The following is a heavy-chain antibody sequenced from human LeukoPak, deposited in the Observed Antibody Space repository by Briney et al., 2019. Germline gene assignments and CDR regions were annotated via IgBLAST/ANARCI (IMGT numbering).Heavy chain of an antibody. CDR1: GGSFSGYY. J-gene: IGHJ4*02. V-gene: IGHV4-34*01. D-gene: IGHD6-13*01. Sequence: SETLSLTCAVYGGSFSGYYWSWIRQPPGKGLEWIGEINHSGSTNYNPSLKSRVTISVDTSKNQFSLKLSSVTAADTAVYYCARGSGGSSSWYYWGQGTLVTVS. CDR3: ARGSGGSSSWYY. CDR2: INHSGST.